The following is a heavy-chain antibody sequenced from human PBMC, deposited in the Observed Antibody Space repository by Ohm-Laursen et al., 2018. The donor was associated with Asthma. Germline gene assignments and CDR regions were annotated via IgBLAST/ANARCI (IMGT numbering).Heavy chain of an antibody. CDR2: IYYSGST. Sequence: SQTLSLICTVSGGSISSSSYYWGWIRQPPGKGLEWIGYIYYSGSTYYNPSLKSRVTISVDTSKNQFSLKLSSVTAADTAVYYCARDMAEMGLYRWGQGTLVTVSS. CDR1: GGSISSSSYY. J-gene: IGHJ5*02. V-gene: IGHV4-30-4*08. D-gene: IGHD3-22*01. CDR3: ARDMAEMGLYR.